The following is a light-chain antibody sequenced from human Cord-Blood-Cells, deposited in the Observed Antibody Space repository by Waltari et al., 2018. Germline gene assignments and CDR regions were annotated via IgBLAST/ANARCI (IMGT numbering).Light chain of an antibody. V-gene: IGKV1-39*01. CDR3: QQSYSTPMYT. CDR1: QSISSY. CDR2: AAS. Sequence: DIQMTQSPSSLSASVGDRVTITFRASQSISSYLNWYQQKPGKAPKLLIYAASSLQSGVPPRMSGSGSGTDVTLTISSRQHEDFATYYCQQSYSTPMYTFGQGTKLEIK. J-gene: IGKJ2*01.